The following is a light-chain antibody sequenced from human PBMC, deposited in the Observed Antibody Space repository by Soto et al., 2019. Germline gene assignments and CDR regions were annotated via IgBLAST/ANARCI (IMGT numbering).Light chain of an antibody. CDR3: VLSFEG. CDR2: DTS. Sequence: QAVVTQEPSLTVSPGGTVTLTCGSSTGAVTSDHYPYWFQQRPGQAPRTLIYDTSDRHSWTPARFSGSLIGGKAALTLSGAQPEDEADYYCVLSFEGFGGGTKLTVL. V-gene: IGLV7-46*01. J-gene: IGLJ3*02. CDR1: TGAVTSDHY.